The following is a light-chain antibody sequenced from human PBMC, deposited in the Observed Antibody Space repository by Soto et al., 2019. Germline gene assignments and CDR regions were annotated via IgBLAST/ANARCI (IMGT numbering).Light chain of an antibody. CDR2: LAS. V-gene: IGKV3-11*01. CDR1: QAVNTR. Sequence: EIVLTQSPATLSSFPGDRVTLSCRASQAVNTRLAWYQHKPGQAPRLLIYLASNKAAGVPATFSGSGSGTDFTLTTGDVETEDFAVYYCHQRQSWPRTFGQGTTVDIK. CDR3: HQRQSWPRT. J-gene: IGKJ1*01.